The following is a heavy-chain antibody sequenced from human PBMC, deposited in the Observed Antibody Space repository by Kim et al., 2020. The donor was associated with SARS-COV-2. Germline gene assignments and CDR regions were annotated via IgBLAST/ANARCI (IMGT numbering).Heavy chain of an antibody. CDR2: IRSKAYGGTT. V-gene: IGHV3-49*03. CDR1: GFTFGDYA. Sequence: GGSLRLSCTASGFTFGDYAMSWFRQAPGKGLEWVGFIRSKAYGGTTEYAASVKGRVTISRDDSKSIAYLQMNSLKTEDTAVYFCTRGKGGMVRGVSTPYYYGMDVWGQGTTVTVSS. D-gene: IGHD3-10*01. CDR3: TRGKGGMVRGVSTPYYYGMDV. J-gene: IGHJ6*02.